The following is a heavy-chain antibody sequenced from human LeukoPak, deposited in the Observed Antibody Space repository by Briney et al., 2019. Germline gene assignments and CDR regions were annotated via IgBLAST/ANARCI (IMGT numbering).Heavy chain of an antibody. D-gene: IGHD2-2*01. Sequence: ASVKVSCKASGYTFTGYYMHWVRQAPGQGLEWMGWINPNSGNTGYAQKFQGRVTMTRNTSISTAYMELSRLRSDDTAVYYCAREPIVVVPAATDYYYYYMDVWGKGTTVTVSS. CDR3: AREPIVVVPAATDYYYYYMDV. V-gene: IGHV1-2*02. CDR1: GYTFTGYY. J-gene: IGHJ6*03. CDR2: INPNSGNT.